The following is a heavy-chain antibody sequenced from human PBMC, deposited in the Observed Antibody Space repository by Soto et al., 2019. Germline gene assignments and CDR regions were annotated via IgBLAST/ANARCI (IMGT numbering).Heavy chain of an antibody. CDR1: GFTFRSYA. CDR2: ISYDGSNK. V-gene: IGHV3-30-3*01. D-gene: IGHD6-13*01. J-gene: IGHJ6*02. Sequence: GGSRRLSCAASGFTFRSYAMHWVRQAPGKGLEGVAVISYDGSNKYYADSVKGRFTISRDNSKNTLYLRMNSLRAQDTAVYYCARDQDRRQLVPLRAFYYYYCMDVWGQGTTVTVSS. CDR3: ARDQDRRQLVPLRAFYYYYCMDV.